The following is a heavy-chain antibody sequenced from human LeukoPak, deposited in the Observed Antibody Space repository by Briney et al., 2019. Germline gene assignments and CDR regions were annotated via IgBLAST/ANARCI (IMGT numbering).Heavy chain of an antibody. Sequence: PGGSLRLSCAASGFPFRNYGMHWVRQAPGKGLEWVSAISGSGGSTYYADSVKGRFTISRDNSKNTLYLQMNSLRAEDTAVYYCAKRSGWYSPYDYWGQGTLVTVSS. CDR1: GFPFRNYG. CDR3: AKRSGWYSPYDY. V-gene: IGHV3-23*01. J-gene: IGHJ4*02. CDR2: ISGSGGST. D-gene: IGHD6-19*01.